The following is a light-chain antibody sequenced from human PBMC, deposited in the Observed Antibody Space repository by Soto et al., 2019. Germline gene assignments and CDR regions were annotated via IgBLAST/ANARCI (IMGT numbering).Light chain of an antibody. CDR3: QEYNNWPALT. J-gene: IGKJ4*01. V-gene: IGKV3-15*01. Sequence: EIVMTQSPATLSVSPGERATLSCRANQSVSSNLAWYQQKPGQAPRLLISGASTRATGIPDRFSGSGSGTEFTLTISSLQSEDFAVYYCQEYNNWPALTFCGGTKVEIK. CDR1: QSVSSN. CDR2: GAS.